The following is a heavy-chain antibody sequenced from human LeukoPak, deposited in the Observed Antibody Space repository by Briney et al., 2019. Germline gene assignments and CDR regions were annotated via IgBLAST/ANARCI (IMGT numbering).Heavy chain of an antibody. J-gene: IGHJ3*02. D-gene: IGHD4-23*01. V-gene: IGHV4-61*05. CDR3: ASLRWGDAFDI. CDR2: IYYSGST. CDR1: GGSISSSSYY. Sequence: KSSETLSLTCTVSGGSISSSSYYWGWIRQPPGKGLEWIGYIYYSGSTNYNPSLKSRVTISVDTSKNQFSLKLSSVTAADTAVYYCASLRWGDAFDIWGQGTMVTVSS.